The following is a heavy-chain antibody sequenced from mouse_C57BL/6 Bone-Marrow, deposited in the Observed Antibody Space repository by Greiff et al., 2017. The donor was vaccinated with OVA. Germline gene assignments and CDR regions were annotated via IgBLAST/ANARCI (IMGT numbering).Heavy chain of an antibody. CDR2: IYPGGGYT. V-gene: IGHV1-63*01. CDR1: GYTFTNYW. D-gene: IGHD1-1*01. Sequence: VQRVESGAELVRPGTSVKMSCKASGYTFTNYWIGWAKQRPGHGLEWIGDIYPGGGYTNYNEKFKGKATLTADKSSSTAYMQFSSLTSEDSAIYYCARSRITTVPFDYWGQGTTLTVSS. J-gene: IGHJ2*01. CDR3: ARSRITTVPFDY.